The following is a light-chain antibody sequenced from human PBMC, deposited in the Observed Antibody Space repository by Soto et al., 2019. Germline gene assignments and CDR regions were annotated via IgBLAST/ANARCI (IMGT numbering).Light chain of an antibody. CDR2: DVS. J-gene: IGLJ1*01. CDR1: SSDVGAYNY. V-gene: IGLV2-14*03. Sequence: QSALTQPASVSGSPGQSITISCTGTSSDVGAYNYVSWYQQHPGKAPKLMIYDVSNRTSGISNRFSGSNSGNTASLTISGLQTEDEADYYCISYTVTSTPDVFGTGTTLTVL. CDR3: ISYTVTSTPDV.